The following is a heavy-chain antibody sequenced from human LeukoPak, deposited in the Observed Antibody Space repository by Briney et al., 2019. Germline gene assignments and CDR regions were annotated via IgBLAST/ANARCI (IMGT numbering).Heavy chain of an antibody. Sequence: GGSLRLSCAASGFTFDDHGMNWVRQAPGKGLEWVAVISYDGSNKYYADSVKGRFTISRDNSKNTLYLQMNSLRAEDTAVYYCAKDKGDPLLWFGESDYWGQGTLVTVSS. CDR3: AKDKGDPLLWFGESDY. CDR2: ISYDGSNK. V-gene: IGHV3-30*18. D-gene: IGHD3-10*01. CDR1: GFTFDDHG. J-gene: IGHJ4*02.